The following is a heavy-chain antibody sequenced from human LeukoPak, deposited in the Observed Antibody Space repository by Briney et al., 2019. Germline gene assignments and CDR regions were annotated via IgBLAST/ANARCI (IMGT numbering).Heavy chain of an antibody. CDR2: IASNGSST. J-gene: IGHJ4*02. CDR3: ARGRPHGNDY. Sequence: GGSLRLSCAASGFTFSSYWMNWVRQAPGKGLVWVSRIASNGSSTTYADPVKGRFSISRDNAKNTLYLQMNSLRVEDTAVYYCARGRPHGNDYWGQGTLVTVSS. CDR1: GFTFSSYW. D-gene: IGHD4-23*01. V-gene: IGHV3-74*01.